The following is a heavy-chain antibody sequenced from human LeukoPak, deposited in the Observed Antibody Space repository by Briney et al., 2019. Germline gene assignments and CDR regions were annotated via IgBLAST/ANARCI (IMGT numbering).Heavy chain of an antibody. J-gene: IGHJ4*02. D-gene: IGHD6-13*01. CDR2: INPNSGGT. Sequence: ASVKVSCKASGYTFTGYYMHWVRQAPGQGLEWMGWINPNSGGTNYAQKFQGWVTMTRDTSISTAYMELIRLRSDDTAVYYCAREVSAAASYYFDYWGQGTLVTVSS. CDR1: GYTFTGYY. V-gene: IGHV1-2*04. CDR3: AREVSAAASYYFDY.